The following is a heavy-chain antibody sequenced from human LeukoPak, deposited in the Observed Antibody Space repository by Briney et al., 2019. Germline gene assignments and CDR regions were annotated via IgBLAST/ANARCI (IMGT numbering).Heavy chain of an antibody. CDR3: AKAAVAVLDWFDP. CDR1: GFTFSSYG. CDR2: IYSGGST. V-gene: IGHV3-23*03. J-gene: IGHJ5*02. Sequence: GGSLRLSCAASGFTFSSYGMSWVRQAPGKGLEWVSVIYSGGSTYYADSVKGRFTISRDNSKNTLYLQMNSLRAEDTAVYYCAKAAVAVLDWFDPWGQGTLVTVSS. D-gene: IGHD6-19*01.